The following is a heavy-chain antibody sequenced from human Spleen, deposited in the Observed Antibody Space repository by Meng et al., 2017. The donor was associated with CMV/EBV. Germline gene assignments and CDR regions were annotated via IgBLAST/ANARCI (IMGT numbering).Heavy chain of an antibody. CDR3: ARSWELGLSFYFDY. CDR2: IYPADSDT. CDR1: GYSFTDYW. Sequence: GESLKISCGTSGYSFTDYWIGWVRQMPGKGLEWMGIIYPADSDTRYSPSFQGQVTISADKSITVAYLQWSGLKASDTAMYYCARSWELGLSFYFDYWGQGTLVTVSS. J-gene: IGHJ4*02. D-gene: IGHD1-26*01. V-gene: IGHV5-51*01.